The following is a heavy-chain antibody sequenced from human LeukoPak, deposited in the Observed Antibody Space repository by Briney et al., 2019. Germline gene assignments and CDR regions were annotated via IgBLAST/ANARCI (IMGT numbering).Heavy chain of an antibody. V-gene: IGHV1-58*02. CDR1: GFIFTNSA. CDR3: AATVHYCSGGSCYNYYYGMDV. J-gene: IGHJ6*02. CDR2: IVVGSGNT. D-gene: IGHD2-15*01. Sequence: ASVNVSCKASGFIFTNSAMQWVRQARGQRLEWIGWIVVGSGNTNSAQKFQERVTITRDMSTSTAYMELSSLRSEDTAVYYCAATVHYCSGGSCYNYYYGMDVWGQGTTVTVSS.